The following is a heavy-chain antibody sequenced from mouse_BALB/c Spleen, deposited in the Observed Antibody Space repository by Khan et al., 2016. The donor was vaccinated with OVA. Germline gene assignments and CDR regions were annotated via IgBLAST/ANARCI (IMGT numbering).Heavy chain of an antibody. CDR1: GYTFTRYI. CDR2: INPYNDGT. V-gene: IGHV1S136*01. J-gene: IGHJ2*01. Sequence: VQLKESGPELVKHGASVKVSCKASGYTFTRYIMHWVKQKPGQGLEWIGYINPYNDGTKYNEKFKGKATLTSDKSSSTAYMELSSLTSEDSAVYYCARPGNRYERVFDYWGRGTTLTVSS. D-gene: IGHD2-14*01. CDR3: ARPGNRYERVFDY.